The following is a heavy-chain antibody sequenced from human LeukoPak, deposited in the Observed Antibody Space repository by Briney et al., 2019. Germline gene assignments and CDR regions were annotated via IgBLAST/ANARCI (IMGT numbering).Heavy chain of an antibody. CDR1: GGPISSGGYS. V-gene: IGHV4-30-2*01. CDR2: IYHSGST. J-gene: IGHJ5*02. CDR3: ARAAGSGWYSNWFDP. Sequence: SETLSLTCAVSGGPISSGGYSWSWIRQPPGKGLEWIGYIYHSGSTYYNPSLKSRVTISVDRSKNQFSLKLSSVTAADTAVYYCARAAGSGWYSNWFDPWGQGTLVTVSS. D-gene: IGHD6-19*01.